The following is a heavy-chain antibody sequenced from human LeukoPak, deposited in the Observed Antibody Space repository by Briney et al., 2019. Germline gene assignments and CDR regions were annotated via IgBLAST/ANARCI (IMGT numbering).Heavy chain of an antibody. Sequence: SETLSLTCTVSGGSISSGDYYWSWIRQPPGKGLEWIGYIYYSGSTYYNPSLKSRVTISVDTSKNQFSLKLSSVTVADTAVYYCARAPLSGYYLYYFDYWGQGTLVTVSS. CDR2: IYYSGST. V-gene: IGHV4-30-4*01. J-gene: IGHJ4*02. CDR3: ARAPLSGYYLYYFDY. CDR1: GGSISSGDYY. D-gene: IGHD3-22*01.